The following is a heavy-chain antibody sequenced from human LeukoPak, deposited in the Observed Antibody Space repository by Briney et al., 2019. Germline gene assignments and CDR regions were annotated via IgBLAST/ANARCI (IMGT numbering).Heavy chain of an antibody. D-gene: IGHD3-22*01. CDR2: ISGSGGST. Sequence: GGSLRLSCAASGFTFSSYAMSWVRQAPGKGLEWVSAISGSGGSTYYADSVKGRFTISRDNSKNTLYLQMNSLRAEDTAVYYCARALPITMIVVVYPGGMDVWGQGATVTVSS. CDR1: GFTFSSYA. CDR3: ARALPITMIVVVYPGGMDV. J-gene: IGHJ6*02. V-gene: IGHV3-23*01.